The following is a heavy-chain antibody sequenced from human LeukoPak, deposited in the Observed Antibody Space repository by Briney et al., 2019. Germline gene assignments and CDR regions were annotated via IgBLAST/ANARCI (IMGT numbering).Heavy chain of an antibody. Sequence: GRSLRLSCAASGFTFDDYAMHWVRQAPGKDLEWVSGISWNSGSIGYADSVKGRFTISRGNAKNSLYLQMNSLRAEDTAFYYCAKSDCSSTSCPTFDYWGQGTLVTVSS. V-gene: IGHV3-9*01. CDR2: ISWNSGSI. CDR3: AKSDCSSTSCPTFDY. D-gene: IGHD2-2*01. J-gene: IGHJ4*02. CDR1: GFTFDDYA.